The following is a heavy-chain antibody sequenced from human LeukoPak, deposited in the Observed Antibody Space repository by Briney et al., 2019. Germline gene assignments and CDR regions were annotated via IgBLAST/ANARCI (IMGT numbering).Heavy chain of an antibody. D-gene: IGHD3-22*01. J-gene: IGHJ4*02. CDR2: TYYMSKWYN. CDR3: AREQFYDSSGYYYGPVDY. V-gene: IGHV6-1*01. Sequence: SQTLSLTCAISGDIVSSTIAAWNSIRQSPSRGLEWLRRTYYMSKWYNDYAVSVKSRITINPDTSKNQFSLQLNSVTPEDTAVYYCAREQFYDSSGYYYGPVDYWGQGTLVTVSS. CDR1: GDIVSSTIAA.